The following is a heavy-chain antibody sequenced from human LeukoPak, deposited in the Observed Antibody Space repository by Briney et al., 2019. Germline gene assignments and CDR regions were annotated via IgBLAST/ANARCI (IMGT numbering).Heavy chain of an antibody. D-gene: IGHD2-2*01. J-gene: IGHJ4*02. CDR1: GGSISGGGYY. V-gene: IGHV4-30-2*01. CDR2: IYHSGST. CDR3: ARTYCSSTSCYGGYYFDY. Sequence: PSQTLSLTCTVSGGSISGGGYYWSWIRQPPGKGLEWIGYIYHSGSTYYNPSLKSRVTISVDRSKNQFSLKLSSVTAADTAVYYCARTYCSSTSCYGGYYFDYWGQGTLVTVSS.